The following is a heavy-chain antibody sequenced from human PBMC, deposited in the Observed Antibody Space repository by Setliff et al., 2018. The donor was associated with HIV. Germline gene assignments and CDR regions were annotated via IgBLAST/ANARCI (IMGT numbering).Heavy chain of an antibody. CDR1: GSSISTSYW. Sequence: SETLSLTCAVSGSSISTSYWWGWIRQPPGKGLEWIGYIYHSGSTYYNPSLKSRVTLSVDTSKNQFSLQLTSATAVDTAVYYCARKPNSRNWFDPWGQGTLVTVSS. CDR2: IYHSGST. V-gene: IGHV4-28*01. CDR3: ARKPNSRNWFDP. J-gene: IGHJ5*02. D-gene: IGHD1-1*01.